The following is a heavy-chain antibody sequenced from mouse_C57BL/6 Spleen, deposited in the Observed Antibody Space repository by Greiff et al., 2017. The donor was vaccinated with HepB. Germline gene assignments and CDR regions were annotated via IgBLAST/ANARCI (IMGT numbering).Heavy chain of an antibody. CDR3: ARVPHYDGGYYAMDY. V-gene: IGHV1-55*01. CDR1: GYTFTSYW. J-gene: IGHJ4*01. Sequence: QVQLQQPGAELVKPGASVKMSCKASGYTFTSYWITWVKQRPGQGLEWIGDIYPGSGSTNYNEKFKSKATLTVDTSSSTAYMQLSSLTYEDSAVYYSARVPHYDGGYYAMDYWGQGTSVTVAS. CDR2: IYPGSGST. D-gene: IGHD1-2*01.